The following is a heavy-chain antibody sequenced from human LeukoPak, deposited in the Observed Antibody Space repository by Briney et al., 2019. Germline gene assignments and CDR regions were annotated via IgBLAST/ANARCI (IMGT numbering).Heavy chain of an antibody. CDR2: IYTSGST. V-gene: IGHV4-61*02. CDR3: ARARRGGYCTNGVCYRWAFDY. Sequence: SETLSLTCTVSGGSISSGPYYWGWIRQPAGKGLEWIGRIYTSGSTHYNPSLKSRVTISVDTSKNQFSLKLSSVTAADTAVYYCARARRGGYCTNGVCYRWAFDYWGQGTLVTVSS. D-gene: IGHD2-8*01. CDR1: GGSISSGPYY. J-gene: IGHJ4*02.